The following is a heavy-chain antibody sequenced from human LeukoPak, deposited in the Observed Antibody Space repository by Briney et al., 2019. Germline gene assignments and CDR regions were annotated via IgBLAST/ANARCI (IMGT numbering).Heavy chain of an antibody. CDR3: ARLGGDTYYFGSGSYPNWYFDL. CDR2: IHPDDFDT. V-gene: IGHV5-51*01. Sequence: GESLKISCKASGYSFTTYWIGWVRQMPGKGLECMGIIHPDDFDTPYTPSFQAQVTISADKSFSTAYLQWSSLKASDTAIYYCARLGGDTYYFGSGSYPNWYFDLWGRGTLVTVSS. J-gene: IGHJ2*01. CDR1: GYSFTTYW. D-gene: IGHD3-10*01.